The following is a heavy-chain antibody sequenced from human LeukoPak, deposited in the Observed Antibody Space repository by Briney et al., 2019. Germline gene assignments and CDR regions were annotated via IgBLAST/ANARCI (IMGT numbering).Heavy chain of an antibody. Sequence: ASVKVSCKASGYTFTGYYMHWVRQAPGQGLEWMGWINPNSGGTNYAQKFQGRVTMTRDTSISTAYMELSRLRSDDTAVYYCARDRNRGGNSNDYWGQGTLVTVSP. CDR1: GYTFTGYY. CDR3: ARDRNRGGNSNDY. V-gene: IGHV1-2*02. D-gene: IGHD4-23*01. J-gene: IGHJ4*02. CDR2: INPNSGGT.